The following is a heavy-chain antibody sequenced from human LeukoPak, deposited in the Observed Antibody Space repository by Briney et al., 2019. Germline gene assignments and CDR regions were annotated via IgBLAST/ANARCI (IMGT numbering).Heavy chain of an antibody. V-gene: IGHV4-39*01. J-gene: IGHJ4*02. CDR1: GGSISSSSYY. D-gene: IGHD3-22*01. Sequence: SETLSLTCTVSGGSISSSSYYWGWIRQPPGKGLEWIGSIDYSGSTYYNPSPKSGVTIPVDTSKKQFSLKLSSVTAADTAFYYCARQRDYYDSRGQSDFDSWGQGALVTVSS. CDR3: ARQRDYYDSRGQSDFDS. CDR2: IDYSGST.